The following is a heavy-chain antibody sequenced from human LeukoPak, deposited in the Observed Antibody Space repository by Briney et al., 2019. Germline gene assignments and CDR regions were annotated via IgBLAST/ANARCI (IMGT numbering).Heavy chain of an antibody. CDR3: ARACSGGWYFGY. CDR1: GYSISSGYY. Sequence: SETLSLTCTVSGYSISSGYYWGWIRQPPGKGLEWIGSIYHSGSTYYNPSLKSRVTISVDTSKNQFSLKLSSVTAADTAVYYCARACSGGWYFGYWGQGTLVTVSS. V-gene: IGHV4-38-2*02. J-gene: IGHJ4*02. D-gene: IGHD6-19*01. CDR2: IYHSGST.